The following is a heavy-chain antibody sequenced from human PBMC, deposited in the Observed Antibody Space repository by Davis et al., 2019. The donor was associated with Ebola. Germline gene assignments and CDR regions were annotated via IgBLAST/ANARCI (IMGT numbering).Heavy chain of an antibody. D-gene: IGHD1-1*01. Sequence: MPSETLSLTCTVSGDSISTDSIGNSFWRWIRQPPGKGLEWIGEISHGGISDYNPSLMSRVTISVDTPKNQFSLKMNPVTAADTAVYYCARTAKTSISDSGLGYTYLGPWSQGTLVTVSS. CDR1: GDSIST. CDR2: ISHGGIS. CDR3: ARTAKTSISDSGLGYTYLGP. V-gene: IGHV4-39*07. J-gene: IGHJ5*02.